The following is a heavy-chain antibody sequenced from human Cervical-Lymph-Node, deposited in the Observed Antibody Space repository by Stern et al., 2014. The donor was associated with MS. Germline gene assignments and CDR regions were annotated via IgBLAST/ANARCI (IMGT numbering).Heavy chain of an antibody. CDR3: ARLGNYFDS. Sequence: QLQLQESGPGLVKPSQTLSLTCTVSGGSITNIHYWSWVRQPAGKGLEWIGRIYTSGSTNYNPSLESRVTISIDTSNQFSRRLPSVTAADTAVYYCARLGNYFDSWGRGTLVTVSS. V-gene: IGHV4-61*02. J-gene: IGHJ4*02. CDR2: IYTSGST. D-gene: IGHD3-10*01. CDR1: GGSITNIHY.